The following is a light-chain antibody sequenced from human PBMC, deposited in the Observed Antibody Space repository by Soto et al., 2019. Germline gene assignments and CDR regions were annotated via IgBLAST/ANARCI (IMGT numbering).Light chain of an antibody. CDR1: QSVSSSY. CDR2: GAS. Sequence: EIVLTQSPGTLSLSPGERATLSCRASQSVSSSYLAWYQQKPGQAPRLLIYGASSRATGIPDRFSGSGSGTDFTLTISRLEPEDFAVYYCQQYANSPYTFGQGPKLEIK. V-gene: IGKV3-20*01. CDR3: QQYANSPYT. J-gene: IGKJ2*01.